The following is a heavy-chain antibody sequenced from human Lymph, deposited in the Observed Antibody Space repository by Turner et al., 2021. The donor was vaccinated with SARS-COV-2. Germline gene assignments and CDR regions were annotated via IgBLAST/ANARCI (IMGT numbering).Heavy chain of an antibody. Sequence: EVQLVESGGGLVQPGGSLRLSCAASGFTVSSIYMTWVRQAPGKGLEWVSVIYSDGRTSYADSVKGRFTISRDISKNTLYLQMNSLRAEDTAVYFCARDMREGSLGFDYWGQGTLVTVSS. D-gene: IGHD2-15*01. CDR1: GFTVSSIY. V-gene: IGHV3-66*01. CDR3: ARDMREGSLGFDY. CDR2: IYSDGRT. J-gene: IGHJ4*02.